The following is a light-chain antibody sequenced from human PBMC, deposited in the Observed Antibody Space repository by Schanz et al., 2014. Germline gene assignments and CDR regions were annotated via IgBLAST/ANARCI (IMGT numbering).Light chain of an antibody. J-gene: IGKJ4*01. CDR1: QSISSW. Sequence: DIQMTQSPSTLSASVGDRVTITCRASQSISSWLAWYQQKPGKAPKLLIYDASSLESGVPSRFSGSGSGTDFTLTVSSLQPDDFAAYYCQQYKSYSPLTFGGGTNVEIK. V-gene: IGKV1-5*01. CDR2: DAS. CDR3: QQYKSYSPLT.